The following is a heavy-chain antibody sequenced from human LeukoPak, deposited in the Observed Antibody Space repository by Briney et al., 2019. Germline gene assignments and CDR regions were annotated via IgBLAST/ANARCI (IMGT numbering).Heavy chain of an antibody. CDR3: ARDIVNGPFVISLES. V-gene: IGHV3-48*03. Sequence: PGGSLRLSCAASGFSLSSYEMNRIRQVPGKGLEWVSHISSGGNTQYYADSVRGRFTMSRDDAKNSLDLQMDSLRIEDTGVYYCARDIVNGPFVISLESWGQGARVTVSS. CDR2: ISSGGNTQ. D-gene: IGHD2-21*01. CDR1: GFSLSSYE. J-gene: IGHJ4*02.